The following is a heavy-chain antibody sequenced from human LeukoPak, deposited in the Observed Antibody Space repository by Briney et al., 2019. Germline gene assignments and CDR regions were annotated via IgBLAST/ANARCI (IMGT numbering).Heavy chain of an antibody. J-gene: IGHJ4*02. V-gene: IGHV3-48*03. D-gene: IGHD6-19*01. CDR2: ISSSGSTI. CDR1: GFTFSSYE. Sequence: PGGSLRLSCAASGFTFSSYEMNWVRQAPGKGLEWVSCISSSGSTIYYADSVKGRFTISRDNAKNSLYLQMNSLRAEDTAVYYCARVGYSSGWYYFDYWGQGTLVTVSS. CDR3: ARVGYSSGWYYFDY.